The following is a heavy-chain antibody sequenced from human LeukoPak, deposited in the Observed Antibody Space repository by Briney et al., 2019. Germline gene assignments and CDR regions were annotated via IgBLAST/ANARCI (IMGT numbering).Heavy chain of an antibody. J-gene: IGHJ4*02. D-gene: IGHD6-6*01. V-gene: IGHV3-74*01. CDR2: ISGDGSGI. Sequence: GGSLRLSCAASGFTLKNYWMHWVRQVPGRGLVWVSRISGDGSGINYADSVKGRFTISRDNAKNTVYLQINNLRAQGTAVYFCARYSSSSGGPSYYLDYWGQGTLVTVSS. CDR3: ARYSSSSGGPSYYLDY. CDR1: GFTLKNYW.